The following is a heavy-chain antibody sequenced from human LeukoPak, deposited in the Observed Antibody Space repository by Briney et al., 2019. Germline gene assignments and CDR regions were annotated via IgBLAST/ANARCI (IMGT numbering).Heavy chain of an antibody. CDR1: GYTFTGHY. CDR3: ARDNNWGPDY. D-gene: IGHD7-27*01. Sequence: ASVKVSCKASGYTFTGHYIHWVRQAPGQGLEWMGWIKPDTGVTYYAQNFQGRFTMTTGTSISTVYMELSSLRSDDTAVYYCARDNNWGPDYWGQGTLVTVSS. J-gene: IGHJ4*02. CDR2: IKPDTGVT. V-gene: IGHV1-2*02.